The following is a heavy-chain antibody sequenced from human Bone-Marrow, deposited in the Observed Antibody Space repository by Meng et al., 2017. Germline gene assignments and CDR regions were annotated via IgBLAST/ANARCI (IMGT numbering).Heavy chain of an antibody. CDR2: IYYSGST. D-gene: IGHD2-15*01. CDR3: ARADLGSGTDY. V-gene: IGHV4-61*01. J-gene: IGHJ4*02. Sequence: SETLSLTCTVSGGSVSSGSYYWSWIRQPPGTGLEWIGYIYYSGSTNYNPSLKSRVTISVDTSKNQFSLKLSSVTAADAAVYCCARADLGSGTDYWGQGTLVTVSS. CDR1: GGSVSSGSYY.